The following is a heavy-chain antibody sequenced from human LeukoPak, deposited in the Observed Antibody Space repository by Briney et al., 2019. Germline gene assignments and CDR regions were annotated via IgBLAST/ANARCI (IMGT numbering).Heavy chain of an antibody. D-gene: IGHD3-10*01. Sequence: SETLSLTCTVSGXSISNYYWNWIRQPPGKGLEWIGYITGSIYFSGSTSYDPSLESRVTISVDTSKNQFSLTLNSVTAADTAVYYCARDSRDYGSGSYWDVWGQGTPVTVPS. CDR3: ARDSRDYGSGSYWDV. CDR1: GXSISNYY. J-gene: IGHJ6*02. V-gene: IGHV4-59*01. CDR2: ITGSIYFSGST.